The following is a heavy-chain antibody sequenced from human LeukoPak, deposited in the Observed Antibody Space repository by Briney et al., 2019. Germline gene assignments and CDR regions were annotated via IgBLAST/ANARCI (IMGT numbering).Heavy chain of an antibody. Sequence: SETLSLTCTVSGGSISSGNYYWTWIRQPAGKGLELIGRIYTSGSTNYNPSLKSRFTISLDTSKNQFSLKLNSVTAADSAVYYCARGRDGYNFLNRGEYCYCDYWGQSPLDPVSS. J-gene: IGHJ4*02. CDR2: IYTSGST. D-gene: IGHD5-24*01. CDR1: GGSISSGNYY. V-gene: IGHV4-61*02. CDR3: ARGRDGYNFLNRGEYCYCDY.